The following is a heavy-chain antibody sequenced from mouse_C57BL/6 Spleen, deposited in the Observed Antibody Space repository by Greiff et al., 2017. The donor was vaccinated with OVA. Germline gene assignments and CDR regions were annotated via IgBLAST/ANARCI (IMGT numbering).Heavy chain of an antibody. D-gene: IGHD1-1*01. CDR1: GYSITSGYY. V-gene: IGHV3-6*01. CDR3: ARDLNYGSSSFAY. CDR2: ISYDGSN. Sequence: EVQVVESGPGLVKPSQSLSLTCSVTGYSITSGYYWNWIRQFPGNKLEWMGYISYDGSNNYNPSLKNRISITRDTSKNQFFLKLNSVTTEDTATYYCARDLNYGSSSFAYWGQGTLVTVSA. J-gene: IGHJ3*01.